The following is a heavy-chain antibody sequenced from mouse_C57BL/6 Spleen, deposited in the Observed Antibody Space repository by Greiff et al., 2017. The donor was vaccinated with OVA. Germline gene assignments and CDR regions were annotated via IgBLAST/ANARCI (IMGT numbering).Heavy chain of an antibody. V-gene: IGHV5-17*01. CDR3: ARPYGNYVNWFAY. D-gene: IGHD2-1*01. J-gene: IGHJ3*01. CDR1: GFTFSDYG. Sequence: EVQLVESGGGLVKPGGSLKLSCAASGFTFSDYGMHWVRQAPEKGLEWVAYISSGSSTIYYADPVKGRFTISRDNAKNTLFLQMTSLRSEDTAMYYCARPYGNYVNWFAYWGQGTLVTVSA. CDR2: ISSGSSTI.